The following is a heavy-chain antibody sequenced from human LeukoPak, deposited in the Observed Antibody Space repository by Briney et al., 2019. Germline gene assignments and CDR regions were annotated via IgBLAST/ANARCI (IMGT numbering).Heavy chain of an antibody. CDR2: ISYDGSNK. V-gene: IGHV3-30-3*02. D-gene: IGHD3-9*01. CDR3: AKCPSGVLRYFAPIDY. CDR1: GFIFSDYY. J-gene: IGHJ4*02. Sequence: GGSLRLSCAASGFIFSDYYMSWIRQAPGKGLEWVALISYDGSNKYYADSVKGRFTISRDNSRNTLDLQMNSLRAEDTAVYYCAKCPSGVLRYFAPIDYWGQGTLVTVSS.